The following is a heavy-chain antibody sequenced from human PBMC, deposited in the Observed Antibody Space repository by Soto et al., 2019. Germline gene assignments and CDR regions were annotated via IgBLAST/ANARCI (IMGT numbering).Heavy chain of an antibody. CDR2: IIPIFGTA. CDR1: GGTFSSYA. Sequence: SVKVSCKASGGTFSSYAISWVRQAPGQGLEWMGGIIPIFGTANYAQKFQGRVTITADKSTSTAYMELSSLRSEDTAVYYCARDVRVSSRRLQRLPGGMDVWGKGTTVTVSS. CDR3: ARDVRVSSRRLQRLPGGMDV. D-gene: IGHD4-17*01. V-gene: IGHV1-69*06. J-gene: IGHJ6*04.